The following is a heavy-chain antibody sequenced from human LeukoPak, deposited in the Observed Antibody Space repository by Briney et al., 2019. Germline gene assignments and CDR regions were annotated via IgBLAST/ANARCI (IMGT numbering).Heavy chain of an antibody. CDR1: GYTFTSYS. J-gene: IGHJ4*02. Sequence: ASVKVSCKTSGYTFTSYSIHWVRQAPGQRPEWMGRINGGNDNTRYAQKFQGRVTITRDTSASTAYMELSSLRSEDTAVYYCARHDFWSGCIDYWGQGTLVTVSS. D-gene: IGHD3-3*01. V-gene: IGHV1-3*01. CDR3: ARHDFWSGCIDY. CDR2: INGGNDNT.